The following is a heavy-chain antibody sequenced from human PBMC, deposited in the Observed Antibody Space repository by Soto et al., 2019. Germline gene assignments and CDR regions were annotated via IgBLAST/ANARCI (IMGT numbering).Heavy chain of an antibody. J-gene: IGHJ4*02. CDR3: ARALGKYYDFWSGYSTQFDY. D-gene: IGHD3-3*01. Sequence: QVQLVQSGAEVEKPGASVKVSCKASGYTFTSYGISWVRQAPGQGLEWMGWISAYNGNTNYAQKLQGRVTMTTDTSTSTAYMELRSLRSDDTAVYYCARALGKYYDFWSGYSTQFDYWGQGTLVTVSS. CDR1: GYTFTSYG. CDR2: ISAYNGNT. V-gene: IGHV1-18*01.